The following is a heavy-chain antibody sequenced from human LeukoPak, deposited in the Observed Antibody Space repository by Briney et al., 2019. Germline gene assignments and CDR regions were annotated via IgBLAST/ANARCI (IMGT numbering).Heavy chain of an antibody. D-gene: IGHD3-10*01. V-gene: IGHV3-21*01. CDR3: ASDVLWFGESSFDY. Sequence: PGGSLRLSCAASGFTFSSYSMNWVRQAPGKGLEWVSSISSSSSYIYYADSVKGRFTISRDNSKNTLYLQMNSLRAEDTAVYYCASDVLWFGESSFDYWGQGTLVTVSS. CDR1: GFTFSSYS. J-gene: IGHJ4*02. CDR2: ISSSSSYI.